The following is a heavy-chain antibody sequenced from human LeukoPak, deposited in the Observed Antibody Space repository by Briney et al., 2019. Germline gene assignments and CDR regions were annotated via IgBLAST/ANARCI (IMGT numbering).Heavy chain of an antibody. D-gene: IGHD3-9*01. J-gene: IGHJ6*02. Sequence: GGSLRLSCAASGFTVSSNYMSWVRQAPGKGLEWVSVIYSGGSTYYADSVKGRFTISRHNSKNTLYLQINSLRAEDTAVYYCARGRGYYDILTGYRGPHYYYGMDVWGQGTTVTVSS. CDR3: ARGRGYYDILTGYRGPHYYYGMDV. CDR2: IYSGGST. V-gene: IGHV3-53*04. CDR1: GFTVSSNY.